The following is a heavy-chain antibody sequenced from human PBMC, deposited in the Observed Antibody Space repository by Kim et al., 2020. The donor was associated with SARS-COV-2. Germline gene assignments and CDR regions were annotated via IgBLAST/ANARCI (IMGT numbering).Heavy chain of an antibody. J-gene: IGHJ4*02. V-gene: IGHV3-23*01. Sequence: ADSVKGRFTISSDNSKNTLYLQRNSLRAEDTAVYYCAKYVYSSTWYSFDYWGQGTLVTVSS. D-gene: IGHD6-13*01. CDR3: AKYVYSSTWYSFDY.